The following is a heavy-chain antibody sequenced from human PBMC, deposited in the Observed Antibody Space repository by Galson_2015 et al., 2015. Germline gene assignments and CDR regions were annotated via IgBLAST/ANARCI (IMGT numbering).Heavy chain of an antibody. CDR2: IIPILGIA. CDR3: ARDHDGGGNSYAFDI. J-gene: IGHJ3*02. V-gene: IGHV1-69*04. Sequence: SVKVSCKASGGTFSSYTISWVRQAPGQGLEWMGRIIPILGIAKYAQKFQGRVTITADKSTSTVYMELSSLRSEDTAVYYCARDHDGGGNSYAFDIWGQGTMVTVSS. D-gene: IGHD4-23*01. CDR1: GGTFSSYT.